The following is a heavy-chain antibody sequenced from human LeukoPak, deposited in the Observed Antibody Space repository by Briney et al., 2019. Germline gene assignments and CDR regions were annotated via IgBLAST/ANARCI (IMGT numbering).Heavy chain of an antibody. CDR2: IYYSGST. V-gene: IGHV4-59*08. Sequence: SGTLSLTCTVSGGSISSYYWSWIRQSPRKGLEWIGYIYYSGSTNYNPSLKGRVTISVDTSKNQFSLKLSSVTAADTAVYYCAGLTDSRTFDSWGQGTLVTVSS. D-gene: IGHD3-22*01. CDR1: GGSISSYY. J-gene: IGHJ4*02. CDR3: AGLTDSRTFDS.